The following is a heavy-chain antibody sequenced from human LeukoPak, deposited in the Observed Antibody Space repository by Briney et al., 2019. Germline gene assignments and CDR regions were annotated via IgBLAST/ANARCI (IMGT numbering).Heavy chain of an antibody. J-gene: IGHJ5*02. Sequence: SETLSLTCTVSGGSISIYYWSWIRQPAWKGLEGIWRIYTSGSTNYNPSLKSRVTLSVDTSKNQFSLKLSSVTAADTAVYYCARDIYQKGFDPWGQGTLVTVSS. CDR3: ARDIYQKGFDP. V-gene: IGHV4-4*07. D-gene: IGHD2-2*01. CDR2: IYTSGST. CDR1: GGSISIYY.